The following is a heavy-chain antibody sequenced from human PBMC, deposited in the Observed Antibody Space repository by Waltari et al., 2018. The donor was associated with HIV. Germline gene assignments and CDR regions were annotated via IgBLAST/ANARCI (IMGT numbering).Heavy chain of an antibody. J-gene: IGHJ4*02. V-gene: IGHV3-7*01. CDR3: ARVPIAGAGQTLDF. D-gene: IGHD6-13*01. CDR1: GFTFSSHW. Sequence: EVQLVESGGGLVQPGGSLRLSCAASGFTFSSHWMSWVRQAPGKGLEWVANINQDGSEQHYVDSVKGRFTISRDNADNSLFLQMNSLRAEDLALYYCARVPIAGAGQTLDFWGQGTLVTVSS. CDR2: INQDGSEQ.